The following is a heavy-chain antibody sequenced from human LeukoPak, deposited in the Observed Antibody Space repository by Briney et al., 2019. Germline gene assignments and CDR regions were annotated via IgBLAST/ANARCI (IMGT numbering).Heavy chain of an antibody. CDR1: GFTFDDYA. V-gene: IGHV3-9*01. Sequence: PGRSLRLSCAASGFTFDDYAMHWVRQAPGKGLEWVSGISWNSGSIAYADSVKGRFTISRDNAKNSLYLQMNSLRAEVTALYYCAKALDSSGHDAFDIWGQGTMVTVS. CDR3: AKALDSSGHDAFDI. J-gene: IGHJ3*02. D-gene: IGHD3-22*01. CDR2: ISWNSGSI.